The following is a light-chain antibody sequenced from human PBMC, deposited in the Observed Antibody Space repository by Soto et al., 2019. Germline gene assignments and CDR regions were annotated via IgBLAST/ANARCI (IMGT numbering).Light chain of an antibody. CDR1: QIIRTY. CDR2: AAS. Sequence: DIQMTQFPCSLSASVGDRVTITCRASQIIRTYLNWYQQKSGKAPKLLIYAASSLQSGVPSRFSGIGSGTDFTLTISSLQPEDFATYFCQQSYSTPWTFGQGTKVEIK. J-gene: IGKJ1*01. V-gene: IGKV1-39*01. CDR3: QQSYSTPWT.